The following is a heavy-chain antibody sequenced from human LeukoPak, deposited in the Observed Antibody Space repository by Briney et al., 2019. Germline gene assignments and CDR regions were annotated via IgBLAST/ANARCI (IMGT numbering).Heavy chain of an antibody. CDR1: GFTFSSYS. CDR3: ARGGLFRRTGTCYYFDC. D-gene: IGHD1-1*01. Sequence: GGSLRLSCAASGFTFSSYSMNWVRQPPGKGLEWVSSISSSSSYIYYADSVKGRFTIPRDNAKNSLYLQMNSLRAEDTAVYYCARGGLFRRTGTCYYFDCWGQRTLVTVSS. V-gene: IGHV3-21*01. CDR2: ISSSSSYI. J-gene: IGHJ4*02.